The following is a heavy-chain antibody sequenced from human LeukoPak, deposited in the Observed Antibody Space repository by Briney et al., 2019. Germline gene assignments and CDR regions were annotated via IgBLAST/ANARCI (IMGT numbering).Heavy chain of an antibody. CDR2: ISWNSGNT. Sequence: GGSLRLSCAASRFTFDGYAMHWVRQAPGKGLEWVSSISWNSGNTDYAASVKGRFTISGDNAKKSLHLQMYSLRAEDTALYYCAKSGTYSSSSGYIDSWGQGTLVTVSS. CDR1: RFTFDGYA. J-gene: IGHJ4*02. CDR3: AKSGTYSSSSGYIDS. V-gene: IGHV3-9*01. D-gene: IGHD6-6*01.